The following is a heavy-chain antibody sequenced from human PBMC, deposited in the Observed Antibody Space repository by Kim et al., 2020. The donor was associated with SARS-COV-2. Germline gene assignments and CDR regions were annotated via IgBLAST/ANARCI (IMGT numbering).Heavy chain of an antibody. CDR3: ARAGGPGRGWGRMRADY. CDR2: IIPIFGTA. Sequence: SVKVSCKASGGTFSSYAISWVRQAPGQGLEWMGGIIPIFGTANYAQKFQGRVTITADESTSTAYMELSSLRSEDTAVYYCARAGGPGRGWGRMRADYWGQGTLVTVSS. CDR1: GGTFSSYA. D-gene: IGHD3-10*01. V-gene: IGHV1-69*13. J-gene: IGHJ4*02.